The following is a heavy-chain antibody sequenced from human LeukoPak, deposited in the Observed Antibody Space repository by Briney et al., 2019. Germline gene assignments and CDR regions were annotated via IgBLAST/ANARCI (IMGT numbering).Heavy chain of an antibody. CDR1: GYTFTSYY. CDR2: INPSGGST. J-gene: IGHJ4*02. Sequence: ASVNVSCKASGYTFTSYYMHWVRQAPGQGLEWMGIINPSGGSTSYAQKFQGRVTMTRDTSTSTVYMELSSLRSEDTAVYYCANSGSYLVFDYWGQGTLVTVSS. D-gene: IGHD1-26*01. CDR3: ANSGSYLVFDY. V-gene: IGHV1-46*01.